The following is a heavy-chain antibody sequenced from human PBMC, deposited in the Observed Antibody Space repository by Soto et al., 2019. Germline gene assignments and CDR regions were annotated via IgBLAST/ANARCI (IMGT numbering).Heavy chain of an antibody. Sequence: QVQLVQSGAEVKRPGASVKVSCRASGYTFVDYALHWVRQAPGQGLEWVGWLNPNTGNIKYSHKFEDRVSITRDTATSTAYMELRGIRSEDTAVYFCSREAIVAENWFDPWGQGTLVTVSS. CDR2: LNPNTGNI. CDR3: SREAIVAENWFDP. D-gene: IGHD5-12*01. V-gene: IGHV1-3*01. J-gene: IGHJ5*02. CDR1: GYTFVDYA.